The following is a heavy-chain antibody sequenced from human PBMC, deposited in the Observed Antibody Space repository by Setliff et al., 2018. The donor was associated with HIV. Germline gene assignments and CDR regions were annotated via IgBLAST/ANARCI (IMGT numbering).Heavy chain of an antibody. V-gene: IGHV3-7*05. CDR2: IQQHGSEI. D-gene: IGHD5-18*01. CDR1: GLIFSSYG. J-gene: IGHJ4*02. CDR3: AKKGDSNSYGWIDY. Sequence: GGSLRLSCAASGLIFSSYGMNWVRQCPGKGLEWVANIQQHGSEIHYVASVEGRFTISRDNSKNTLYLQMNNLRAEDTAVYYCAKKGDSNSYGWIDYWGQGTLVTVSS.